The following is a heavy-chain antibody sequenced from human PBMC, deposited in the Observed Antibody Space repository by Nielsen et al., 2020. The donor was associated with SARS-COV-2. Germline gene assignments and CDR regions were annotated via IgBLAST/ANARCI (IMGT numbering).Heavy chain of an antibody. CDR3: ARHYHDFWSGYLAASWFDP. CDR1: GGSMSSYY. Sequence: SETLSLTCTVSGGSMSSYYWSWFRQPPGKGLEWIGYIYYNGNTNYNPSLKSRVTISVDTSKNQFSLKLDSVTAADTAVYYCARHYHDFWSGYLAASWFDPWGQGTPVTVSS. J-gene: IGHJ5*02. V-gene: IGHV4-59*08. D-gene: IGHD3-3*01. CDR2: IYYNGNT.